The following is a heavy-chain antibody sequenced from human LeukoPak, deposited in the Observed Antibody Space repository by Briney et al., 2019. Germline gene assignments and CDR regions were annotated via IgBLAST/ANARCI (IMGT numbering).Heavy chain of an antibody. CDR3: ARGHSSSGVGVDY. V-gene: IGHV3-21*01. Sequence: PGGSLRLSCAASGFTFSSYSMNWVRQAPGKGLEWVSSISSSSSYIYYADSVKGRFTISRDNAKNSLYLQMNSLRAEDTAVYYCARGHSSSGVGVDYWGQGTLVTVSS. CDR2: ISSSSSYI. CDR1: GFTFSSYS. D-gene: IGHD6-6*01. J-gene: IGHJ4*02.